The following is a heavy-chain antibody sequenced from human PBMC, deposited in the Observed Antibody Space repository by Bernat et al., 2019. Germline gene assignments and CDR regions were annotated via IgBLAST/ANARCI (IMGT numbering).Heavy chain of an antibody. J-gene: IGHJ4*02. D-gene: IGHD1-1*01. CDR2: ISSSSSYI. Sequence: EVQLVESGGGLVKPGGSLRLSCAASGFTFSSYSMNWVHQAPGKGLEWVSSISSSSSYIYYADSVKGRFTISRDNAKNSLYLQMNSLRAEDTAVYYCANLPVGTTGTNFDYWGQGTLVTVSS. CDR1: GFTFSSYS. CDR3: ANLPVGTTGTNFDY. V-gene: IGHV3-21*01.